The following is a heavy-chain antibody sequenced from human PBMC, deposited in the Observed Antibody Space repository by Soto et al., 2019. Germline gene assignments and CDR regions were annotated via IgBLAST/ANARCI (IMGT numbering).Heavy chain of an antibody. D-gene: IGHD3-3*01. Sequence: QVQLQESGPGLVKPSGTLSLTCAVSGDSMTNTNWWSWVRQPPGKGLEWIGEIYHSGSTNYNPSPRSRVTMSVDKSKNQFSLNLTSVTAADTAVYYCAKRSLRRLRFVETHWGQGTLVTVSS. J-gene: IGHJ4*02. CDR2: IYHSGST. CDR3: AKRSLRRLRFVETH. CDR1: GDSMTNTNW. V-gene: IGHV4-4*02.